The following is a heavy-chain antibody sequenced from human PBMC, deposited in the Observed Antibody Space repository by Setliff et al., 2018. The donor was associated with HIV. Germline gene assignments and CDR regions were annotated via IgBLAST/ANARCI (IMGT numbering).Heavy chain of an antibody. CDR1: GFTFSAYR. CDR3: AKSYFDRSGYLGS. J-gene: IGHJ5*02. D-gene: IGHD3-22*01. CDR2: ISSSGNTR. Sequence: ETLRLSCAASGFTFSAYRMNWVRQAPGKGLEWVSSISSSGNTRYYADSVKGRFTISRDNAKNSLYLQMNSLGAEDTAVYYCAKSYFDRSGYLGSWGQGTLVTVSS. V-gene: IGHV3-48*01.